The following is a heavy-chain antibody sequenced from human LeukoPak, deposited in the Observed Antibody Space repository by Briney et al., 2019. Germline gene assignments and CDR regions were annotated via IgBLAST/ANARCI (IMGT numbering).Heavy chain of an antibody. CDR2: ISAYNGNT. D-gene: IGHD4-17*01. V-gene: IGHV1-18*01. CDR1: GYTFTSYG. J-gene: IGHJ4*02. CDR3: ASISYGDYSFDY. Sequence: ASVKVSCKASGYTFTSYGISWVRQAPGQGLEWMGWISAYNGNTNYAQKLQGRVTMTTDTSTSTAYMELRRMRSDDTAVYYCASISYGDYSFDYWGQGTLVTVSS.